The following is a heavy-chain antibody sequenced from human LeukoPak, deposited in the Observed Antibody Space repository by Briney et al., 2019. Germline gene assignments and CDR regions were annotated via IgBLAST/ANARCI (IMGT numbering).Heavy chain of an antibody. CDR1: GFTFSSYA. CDR3: AKDNRYSDAFDI. V-gene: IGHV3-23*01. J-gene: IGHJ3*02. D-gene: IGHD2-15*01. CDR2: ISGSGGST. Sequence: QTGGSLRLSCAASGFTFSSYAMSWVRQAPGKGLEWVSAISGSGGSTYYADSVKGRFTISRDNSKNTLYLQMNSLRAEDTAVYYCAKDNRYSDAFDIWGQGTMVTVSS.